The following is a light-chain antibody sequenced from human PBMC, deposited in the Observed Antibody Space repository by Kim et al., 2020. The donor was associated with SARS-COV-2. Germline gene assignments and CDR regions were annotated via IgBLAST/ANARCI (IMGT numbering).Light chain of an antibody. J-gene: IGKJ2*01. Sequence: VSPGERAPPSCRASQSVNTNLAWYQQKPGQAPRLLIYGASTRATGIPARFSGSGSGTEFTLTISSLQSEDFAVYYCQQYKNWPPFTFGQGTKLEI. CDR2: GAS. CDR1: QSVNTN. CDR3: QQYKNWPPFT. V-gene: IGKV3-15*01.